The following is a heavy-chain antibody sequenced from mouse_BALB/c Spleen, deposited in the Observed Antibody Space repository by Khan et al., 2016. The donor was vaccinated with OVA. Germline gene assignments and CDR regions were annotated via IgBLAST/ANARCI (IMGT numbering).Heavy chain of an antibody. CDR3: ARGNYYGYAMDY. D-gene: IGHD1-1*01. V-gene: IGHV3-2*02. J-gene: IGHJ4*01. CDR1: GYSITSNYA. Sequence: EVHLQESGPGLVKPSQSLSLTCTVTGYSITSNYAWNWIRQFPGNKLEWMGYISYSGSTNYNPSLKSRISITRDTSKNQFFLQLNSVTTEDTATYYCARGNYYGYAMDYWGQGTSITVSS. CDR2: ISYSGST.